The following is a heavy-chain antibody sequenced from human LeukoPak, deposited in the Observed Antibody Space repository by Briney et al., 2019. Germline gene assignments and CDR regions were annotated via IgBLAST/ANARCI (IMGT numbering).Heavy chain of an antibody. CDR1: GFTFSSYW. CDR3: AKDSGYDFWSGYYGFDY. V-gene: IGHV3-7*03. D-gene: IGHD3-3*01. Sequence: PGGSLRLSCAASGFTFSSYWMSWVRQAPGKGLEGVAIIKQDGSEKYYVDSVKGRFTISRENAKNSLYLQMNSLRAEDMALYYCAKDSGYDFWSGYYGFDYWGQGTLVTVSS. CDR2: IKQDGSEK. J-gene: IGHJ4*02.